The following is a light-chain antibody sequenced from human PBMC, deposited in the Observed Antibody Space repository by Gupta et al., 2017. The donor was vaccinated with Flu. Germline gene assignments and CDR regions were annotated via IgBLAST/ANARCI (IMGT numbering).Light chain of an antibody. CDR2: EAS. Sequence: QMTQSLSSLSASVGDRVSITCQESQDISNYLDWYQQKPGKAPTLLIYEASSLATGFPSRFSGSGSGPDFTCTITSRQAEDISTYYYQPYLTFGPGTKVDIK. CDR1: QDISNY. J-gene: IGKJ3*01. CDR3: QPYLT. V-gene: IGKV1-33*01.